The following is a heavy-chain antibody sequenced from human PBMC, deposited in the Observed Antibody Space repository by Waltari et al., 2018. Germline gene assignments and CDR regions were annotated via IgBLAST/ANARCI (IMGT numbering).Heavy chain of an antibody. V-gene: IGHV4-39*01. Sequence: QLQLQESGPGLVKPSETLSLTCSVPGGSITTNSHYWGWIRQPPGQGLEWIGTISYNGATYTSPSLESRLTMSRDTSKNQLSLTLGSVTATDTSVYFCATYIGASIGTAAFDVWGQGTMVTVSS. D-gene: IGHD5-12*01. CDR3: ATYIGASIGTAAFDV. CDR1: GGSITTNSHY. J-gene: IGHJ3*01. CDR2: ISYNGAT.